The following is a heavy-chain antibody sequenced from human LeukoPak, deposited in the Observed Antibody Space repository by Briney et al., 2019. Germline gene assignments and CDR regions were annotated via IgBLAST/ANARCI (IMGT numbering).Heavy chain of an antibody. CDR2: IYYSGST. J-gene: IGHJ4*02. CDR3: AREYGTMIVVVIPLRYFDY. Sequence: SETLSLNCTVSGGSISSSSYYWGWIRQPPGKGLEWIGSIYYSGSTYYNPSLKSRVTISVDTSKNQFSLKLSSVTAADTAVYYCAREYGTMIVVVIPLRYFDYWGQGTLVTVSS. CDR1: GGSISSSSYY. D-gene: IGHD3-22*01. V-gene: IGHV4-39*02.